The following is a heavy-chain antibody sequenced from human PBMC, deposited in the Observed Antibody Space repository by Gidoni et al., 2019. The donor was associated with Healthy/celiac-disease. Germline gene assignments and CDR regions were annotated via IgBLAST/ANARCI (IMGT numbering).Heavy chain of an antibody. CDR1: GFTFSSYA. V-gene: IGHV3-23*04. CDR3: AKGTMMVVVNHYFDY. J-gene: IGHJ4*02. Sequence: EVQLVESGGGLVQPGGSRRLSCAASGFTFSSYAMSWVRQAPGKGLEWVSGISGSGGSTYYADSVKCRFTISRDNSKNTLYLQMNSLRAEDTAVYYCAKGTMMVVVNHYFDYWGQGTLVTVSS. CDR2: ISGSGGST. D-gene: IGHD3-22*01.